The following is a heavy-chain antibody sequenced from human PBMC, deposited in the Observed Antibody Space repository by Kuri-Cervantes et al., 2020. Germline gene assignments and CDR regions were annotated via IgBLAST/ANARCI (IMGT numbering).Heavy chain of an antibody. Sequence: GESLKISCVASGFTFSSYGMHWVRQAPGKGLEWVTLIVTDGSNKYYEDSVKGRFTISRGNSKTTLYLQMNSLRAEDTAMYYCARDFWNSDGDRMFDYWGQGTLVTVSS. CDR3: ARDFWNSDGDRMFDY. CDR2: IVTDGSNK. J-gene: IGHJ4*02. CDR1: GFTFSSYG. D-gene: IGHD2/OR15-2a*01. V-gene: IGHV3-33*08.